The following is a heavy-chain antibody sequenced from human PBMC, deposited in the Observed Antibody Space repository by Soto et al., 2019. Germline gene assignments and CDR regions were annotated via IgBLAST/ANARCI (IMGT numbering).Heavy chain of an antibody. CDR1: GFTLSNYW. V-gene: IGHV3-74*01. CDR2: ISSDGSST. J-gene: IGHJ4*02. CDR3: ARVPYCSSSSCYSYFDS. D-gene: IGHD2-2*01. Sequence: EVQLVESGGGLVQPGGSLRLSCAASGFTLSNYWMHWDRQAPGKGLVWVSRISSDGSSTNYADSVKGRFTISRDNAKNTLHLQMNSLRAEDTAVYYCARVPYCSSSSCYSYFDSWGQGTLVTVSS.